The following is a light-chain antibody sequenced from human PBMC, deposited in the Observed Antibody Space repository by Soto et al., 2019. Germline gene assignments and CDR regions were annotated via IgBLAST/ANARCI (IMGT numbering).Light chain of an antibody. CDR1: QSISSW. CDR3: QQYNSFSPT. Sequence: DIQMTQSPSTLSASVGDRVTITCRASQSISSWLAWYQQKPGKAPKLLIYDASSLESGVPSRFSGSGSGTEFTLTISSLQPDDFANYYCQQYNSFSPTFGQGTKAELK. V-gene: IGKV1-5*01. J-gene: IGKJ1*01. CDR2: DAS.